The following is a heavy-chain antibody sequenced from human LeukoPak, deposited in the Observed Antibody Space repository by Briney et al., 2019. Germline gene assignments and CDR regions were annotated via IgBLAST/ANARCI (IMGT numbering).Heavy chain of an antibody. Sequence: AGGSLRLSCAASGFTFSDYTMNWVRQAPGKGLEWVSSISPSSRYMYYADSVKGRFTISRDNTKNSLYLQMNSLRAEDTAVYYCARATWDSWGQGALVTVSS. CDR3: ARATWDS. CDR1: GFTFSDYT. J-gene: IGHJ4*02. D-gene: IGHD2-15*01. V-gene: IGHV3-21*01. CDR2: ISPSSRYM.